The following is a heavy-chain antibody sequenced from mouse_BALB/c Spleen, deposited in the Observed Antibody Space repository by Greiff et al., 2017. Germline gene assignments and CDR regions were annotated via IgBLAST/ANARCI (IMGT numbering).Heavy chain of an antibody. CDR2: INPSNGGT. CDR3: TRRGWFQAKGDYFDY. Sequence: QVHVKQSGAELVKPGASVKLSCKASGYTFTSYYMYWVKQRPGQGLEWIGEINPSNGGTNFNEKFKSKATLTVDKSSSTAYMQLSSLTSEDSAVYYCTRRGWFQAKGDYFDYWGQGTTLTVSS. D-gene: IGHD1-1*02. V-gene: IGHV1S81*02. J-gene: IGHJ2*01. CDR1: GYTFTSYY.